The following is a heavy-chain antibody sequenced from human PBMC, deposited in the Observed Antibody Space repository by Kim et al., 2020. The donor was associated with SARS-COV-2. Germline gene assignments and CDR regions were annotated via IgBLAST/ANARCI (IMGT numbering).Heavy chain of an antibody. Sequence: TEYAQNMQGRVTMTTDTSTGTAYLELRSLRSDDTSVYYCARDGVEGYFTDWGQGTLVTVSS. J-gene: IGHJ4*02. CDR3: ARDGVEGYFTD. CDR2: T. D-gene: IGHD2-15*01. V-gene: IGHV1-18*01.